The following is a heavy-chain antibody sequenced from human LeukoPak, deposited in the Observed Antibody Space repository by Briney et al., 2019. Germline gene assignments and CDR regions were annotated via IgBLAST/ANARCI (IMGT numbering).Heavy chain of an antibody. CDR2: ISAYNGNT. CDR1: GYTFTSYG. Sequence: VKVSCKASGYTFTSYGISWVRQAPGQGLEWMGWISAYNGNTNYAQKFQGRVTITADESTSTAYMELSSLRSEDTAVYYCARGVTMIVVATPDDAFDIWGQGTMVTVSS. J-gene: IGHJ3*02. D-gene: IGHD3-22*01. V-gene: IGHV1-18*01. CDR3: ARGVTMIVVATPDDAFDI.